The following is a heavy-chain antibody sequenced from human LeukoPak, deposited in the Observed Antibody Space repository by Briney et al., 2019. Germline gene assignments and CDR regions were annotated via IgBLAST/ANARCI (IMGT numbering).Heavy chain of an antibody. V-gene: IGHV1-18*01. CDR1: GYTFSNYA. CDR2: IGAYNGNP. CDR3: AREDPGGAFDV. Sequence: ASVKVSCKASGYTFSNYAISWVRQAPGQGLEWMGWIGAYNGNPDYTQSLQGRVTMTTDTSTGTAYMELRSLKSDDTAVYYCAREDPGGAFDVWGRGTMVTVS. J-gene: IGHJ3*01. D-gene: IGHD3-16*01.